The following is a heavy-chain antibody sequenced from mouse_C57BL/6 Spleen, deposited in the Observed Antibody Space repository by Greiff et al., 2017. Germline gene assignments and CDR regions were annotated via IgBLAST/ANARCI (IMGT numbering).Heavy chain of an antibody. CDR1: GFTFSDAW. CDR3: TRNPVVAVPYFDV. J-gene: IGHJ1*03. D-gene: IGHD1-1*01. V-gene: IGHV6-6*01. Sequence: EVKVEESGGGLVQPGGSMKLSCAASGFTFSDAWMDWVRQSPEKGLEWVAEIRNKANNHATYYAESVKGRFTISRDDSKSSVYLQMNSLRAEDTGIYYCTRNPVVAVPYFDVWGTGTTVTVSS. CDR2: IRNKANNHAT.